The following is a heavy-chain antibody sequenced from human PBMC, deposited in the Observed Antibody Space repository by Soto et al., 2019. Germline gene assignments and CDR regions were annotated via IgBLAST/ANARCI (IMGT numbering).Heavy chain of an antibody. CDR3: ARVYCSSTSCYDAFDI. D-gene: IGHD2-2*01. Sequence: GGSLRLPCAASGFTFSSYWMSWVRQAPGKGLEWVANIKQDGSEKYYVDSVKGRFTISRDNAKNSLYLQMNSLRAEDTAVYYCARVYCSSTSCYDAFDIWGQGTMVTVSS. CDR1: GFTFSSYW. V-gene: IGHV3-7*01. CDR2: IKQDGSEK. J-gene: IGHJ3*02.